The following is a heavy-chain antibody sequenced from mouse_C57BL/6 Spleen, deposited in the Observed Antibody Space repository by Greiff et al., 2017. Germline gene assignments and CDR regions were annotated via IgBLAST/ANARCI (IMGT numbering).Heavy chain of an antibody. CDR1: GYTFTSYW. V-gene: IGHV1-61*01. Sequence: QVQLQQPGAELVRPGSSVKLSCKASGYTFTSYWMDWVKQRPGQGLEWIGNIYPSDSETHYNQKFKDKATLTVDKSSSTAYMQLSSLTSEDSAVYYCARYYDYDGAMDYWGQGTSVTVSS. CDR2: IYPSDSET. CDR3: ARYYDYDGAMDY. D-gene: IGHD2-4*01. J-gene: IGHJ4*01.